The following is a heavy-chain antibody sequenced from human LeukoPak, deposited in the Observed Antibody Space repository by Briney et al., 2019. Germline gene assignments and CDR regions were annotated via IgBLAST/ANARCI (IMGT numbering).Heavy chain of an antibody. Sequence: SETLSLTCTVSGGSISSYYWSWIRQPPGKGLEWIGYIYYSGSTNYNPSLKSRVTISLDTPKNQFSLKLSSVTAADTAIYYCARASPYSFGSGNYYDFGYWGQGTLVTVSS. D-gene: IGHD3-10*01. CDR1: GGSISSYY. V-gene: IGHV4-59*08. CDR2: IYYSGST. CDR3: ARASPYSFGSGNYYDFGY. J-gene: IGHJ4*02.